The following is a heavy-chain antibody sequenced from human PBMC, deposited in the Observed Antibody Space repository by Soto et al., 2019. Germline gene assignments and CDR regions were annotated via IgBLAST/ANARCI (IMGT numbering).Heavy chain of an antibody. CDR1: GFTFSSYA. Sequence: GGSLRLSCAASGFTFSSYAMHWVRQAPGKGLEWVAVISYDGSNKYYADSVKGRFTISRDNSKNTLYLQMNSLRAEDTAVYYCARGQTTVVTRYFDYWGQGTLVTVSS. J-gene: IGHJ4*02. CDR2: ISYDGSNK. CDR3: ARGQTTVVTRYFDY. V-gene: IGHV3-30-3*01. D-gene: IGHD4-17*01.